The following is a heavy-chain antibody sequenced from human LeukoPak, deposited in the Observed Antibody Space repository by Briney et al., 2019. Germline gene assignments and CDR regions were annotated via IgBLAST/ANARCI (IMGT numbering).Heavy chain of an antibody. CDR3: ARGGDHYDSSGYYPDY. CDR2: IYYSGST. CDR1: GGSISSYY. J-gene: IGHJ4*02. Sequence: SETLSLTCTVSGGSISSYYWSWIRQPPGKGLEWIGYIYYSGSTYYNPSLKSRVTVSVDTSKNQFSLKLSSVTAADTAVYYCARGGDHYDSSGYYPDYWGQGTLVTVSS. D-gene: IGHD3-22*01. V-gene: IGHV4-59*08.